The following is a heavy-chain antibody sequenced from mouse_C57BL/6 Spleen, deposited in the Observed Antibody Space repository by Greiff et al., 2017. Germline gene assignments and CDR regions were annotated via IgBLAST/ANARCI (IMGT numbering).Heavy chain of an antibody. V-gene: IGHV1-15*01. Sequence: VKVVESGAELVRPGASVTLSCKASGYTFTDYEMHWVKQTPVHGLEWIGAIDPETGGTAYNQKFKGKAILTADKSSSTAYMELRSLTSEDSAVYYCTRDSLRRYFDYWGQGTTLTVSS. D-gene: IGHD5-5*01. CDR2: IDPETGGT. CDR3: TRDSLRRYFDY. J-gene: IGHJ2*01. CDR1: GYTFTDYE.